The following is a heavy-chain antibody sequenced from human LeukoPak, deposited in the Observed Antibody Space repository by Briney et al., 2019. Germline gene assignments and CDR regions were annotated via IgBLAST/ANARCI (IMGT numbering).Heavy chain of an antibody. D-gene: IGHD3-22*01. CDR2: ISGVGSST. CDR1: GFTFDDYA. Sequence: PGGSLRLSCAASGFTFDDYAMHWVRQAPGKGLEWVSLISGVGSSTYYADSVKGRFTISRDNSKNSLYLQMNSLRTEDPAFYYCAKDRSPSPYDSSGDYLTYYYDMDVWGQGTTVTVSS. V-gene: IGHV3-43*02. J-gene: IGHJ6*02. CDR3: AKDRSPSPYDSSGDYLTYYYDMDV.